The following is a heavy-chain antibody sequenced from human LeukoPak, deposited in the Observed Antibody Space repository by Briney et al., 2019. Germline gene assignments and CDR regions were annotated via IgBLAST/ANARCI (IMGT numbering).Heavy chain of an antibody. CDR1: GFTVSSSY. Sequence: PGGSLRLSCVASGFTVSSSYVSWVRQAPGKGLEWVSVIYSGGITYYADSVKGRFTFSRDNSKNTLYLQMNSLRVDDTAVYYCARDGPGRYSSSWHGGAFDIWGQGTMVTVSS. J-gene: IGHJ3*02. CDR2: IYSGGIT. D-gene: IGHD6-13*01. CDR3: ARDGPGRYSSSWHGGAFDI. V-gene: IGHV3-53*01.